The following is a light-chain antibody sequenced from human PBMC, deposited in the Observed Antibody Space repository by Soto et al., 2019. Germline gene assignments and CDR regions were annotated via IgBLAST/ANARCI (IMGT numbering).Light chain of an antibody. CDR1: QTVSTY. CDR3: QQRNNWPPDIT. CDR2: DAS. J-gene: IGKJ5*01. Sequence: EIVLTKSPVTLYLSPGDRATLSCRASQTVSTYFPWYQQKPGQAPRLLIYDASNRATGIPARLSGSGSGTDFTLTISSLESEDFAVYYCQQRNNWPPDITFGQGTRLDIK. V-gene: IGKV3-11*01.